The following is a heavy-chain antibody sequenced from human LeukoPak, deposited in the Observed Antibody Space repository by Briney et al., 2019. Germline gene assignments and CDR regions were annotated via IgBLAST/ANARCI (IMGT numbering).Heavy chain of an antibody. CDR1: GGSISSSSYY. Sequence: PSETLSLTCTVSGGSISSSSYYWGWIRQPPGKGLEWIGSIYYSGSTYYNPSLKSRVTISVDTSKNQFSLKLSSVTAADTAVYYCARLWLGELFWFDPWGQGTLVTVSS. J-gene: IGHJ5*02. D-gene: IGHD3-10*01. CDR3: ARLWLGELFWFDP. CDR2: IYYSGST. V-gene: IGHV4-39*01.